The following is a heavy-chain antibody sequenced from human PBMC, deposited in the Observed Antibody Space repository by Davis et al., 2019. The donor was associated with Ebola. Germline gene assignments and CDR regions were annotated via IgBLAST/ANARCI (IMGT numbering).Heavy chain of an antibody. D-gene: IGHD3-10*01. CDR1: GFTFSSYW. Sequence: GESLKISCAASGFTFSSYWMSWVRQAPGKGLEWVANIKQDGSEKYYVDSVKGRFTISRDNAKNSLYLQMNSLRAEDTAVYYCARGALWFGELLDWYFDLWGRGTLVTVSP. V-gene: IGHV3-7*03. CDR2: IKQDGSEK. J-gene: IGHJ2*01. CDR3: ARGALWFGELLDWYFDL.